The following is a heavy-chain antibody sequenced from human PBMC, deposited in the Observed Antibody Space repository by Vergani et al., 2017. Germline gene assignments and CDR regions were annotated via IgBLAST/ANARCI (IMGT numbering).Heavy chain of an antibody. CDR3: TRHVPCGDGACLHFDH. V-gene: IGHV5-51*01. Sequence: EVMLVQSGAEVKKPGEPLKISCKYSESSFTSNQIAWVRQMSGKGLQWMGNITPFDSKIAYSPSFQGQVIMSIDKSITTAYLQWRSLEASDTAIYYCTRHVPCGDGACLHFDHWGQGTQVTVSS. D-gene: IGHD2-21*01. CDR2: ITPFDSKI. CDR1: ESSFTSNQ. J-gene: IGHJ4*02.